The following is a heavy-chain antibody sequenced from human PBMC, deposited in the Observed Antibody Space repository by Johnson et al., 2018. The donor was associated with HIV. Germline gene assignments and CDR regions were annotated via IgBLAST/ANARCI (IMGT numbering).Heavy chain of an antibody. CDR2: VNWNGGCR. V-gene: IGHV3-20*04. D-gene: IGHD3-22*01. J-gene: IGHJ3*02. Sequence: EAQLAEPGGGVVRPGGSLRISCAACGFTFEDYGMSWVRQAPGKGPELVSGVNWNGGCRGYVGSVTARFTISRANAKNYLHLHMNSLRAEDTALYYCARVKRGYDSSGYYGAFDIWGQGTMVTVSS. CDR3: ARVKRGYDSSGYYGAFDI. CDR1: GFTFEDYG.